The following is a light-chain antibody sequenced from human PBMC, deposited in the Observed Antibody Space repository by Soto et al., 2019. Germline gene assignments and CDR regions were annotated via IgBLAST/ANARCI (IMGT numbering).Light chain of an antibody. Sequence: QSALTQPPSASGSPGQSVTISCTGTSSDVGGYNYVSWYQQHPGKAPKLMISEVSKRPSGVPDRFSGSKSGNTASLTVSGLQAEDGAEYYWSSFSGNTNLVFGGGTKLTVL. CDR3: SSFSGNTNLV. CDR1: SSDVGGYNY. J-gene: IGLJ2*01. V-gene: IGLV2-8*01. CDR2: EVS.